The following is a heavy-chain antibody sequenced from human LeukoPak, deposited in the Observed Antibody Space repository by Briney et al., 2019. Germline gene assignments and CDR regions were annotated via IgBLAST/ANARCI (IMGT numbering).Heavy chain of an antibody. CDR2: INHSGST. V-gene: IGHV4-34*01. Sequence: SETLSLTCAVYGGSFSGYYWSWIRQPPGKGLEWVGEINHSGSTNYNPSLKSRVTISVDTSKNQFSLKLSSVTAADTAVYYCARGRVSLLEWLLSGGYFDYWGQGTLVTVSS. D-gene: IGHD3-3*01. J-gene: IGHJ4*02. CDR3: ARGRVSLLEWLLSGGYFDY. CDR1: GGSFSGYY.